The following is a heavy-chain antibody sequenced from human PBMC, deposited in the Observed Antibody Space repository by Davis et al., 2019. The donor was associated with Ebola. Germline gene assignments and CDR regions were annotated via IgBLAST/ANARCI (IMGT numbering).Heavy chain of an antibody. J-gene: IGHJ3*02. CDR2: IWYDGSVK. CDR3: ATRFSNSDGALDI. V-gene: IGHV3-33*01. Sequence: GGSLRLSCAASGFIFSNSPMHWVRQAPGKGLEWVGLIWYDGSVKYYGDSVKGRFTISRDNSKDSLYLEMTSLTVEDTGVYYCATRFSNSDGALDIWGQGTVVTVSS. D-gene: IGHD1-7*01. CDR1: GFIFSNSP.